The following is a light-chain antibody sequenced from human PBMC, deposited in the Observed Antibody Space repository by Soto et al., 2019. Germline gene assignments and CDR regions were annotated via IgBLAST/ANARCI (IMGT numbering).Light chain of an antibody. J-gene: IGKJ1*01. V-gene: IGKV1-5*03. Sequence: DIQMTQSPSTLSASVGDRVIITCRTSQSISGWMAVYQQKPGKAPNLLIYKTLKTGDPSRFRGSGSGTDFTLIISSLQPDDFATYYPQQYHTYSFGQGTTVEIK. CDR3: QQYHTYS. CDR1: QSISGW. CDR2: K.